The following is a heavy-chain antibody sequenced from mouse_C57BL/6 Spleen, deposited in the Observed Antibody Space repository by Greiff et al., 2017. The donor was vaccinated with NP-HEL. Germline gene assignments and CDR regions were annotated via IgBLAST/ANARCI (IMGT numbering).Heavy chain of an antibody. CDR3: ARSSYGYGKAWFAY. CDR1: GYTFTDYY. J-gene: IGHJ3*01. D-gene: IGHD2-9*01. Sequence: VQLQQSGPELVKPGASVKISCKASGYTFTDYYMNWVKQSHGKSLEWIGDIIPNNGGTSYNQKFKGKATLTVDKSSGTSYMWLRSLTSDDSAVYYGARSSYGYGKAWFAYWGQGTLVTVSA. V-gene: IGHV1-26*01. CDR2: IIPNNGGT.